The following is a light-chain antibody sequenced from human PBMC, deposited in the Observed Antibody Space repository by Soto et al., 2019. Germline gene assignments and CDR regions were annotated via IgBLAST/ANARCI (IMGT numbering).Light chain of an antibody. CDR1: SSDIGGYNY. CDR2: EVS. V-gene: IGLV2-14*01. CDR3: ISYTSSSTWV. J-gene: IGLJ3*02. Sequence: QSALTQPASVSGSPGQSITISCAGTSSDIGGYNYVSWYQQPPGKAPKVIIYEVSNRPSGVSDRFSGSRSGNTASLTISGLQAEDESDYYCISYTSSSTWVFGGGTKLTVL.